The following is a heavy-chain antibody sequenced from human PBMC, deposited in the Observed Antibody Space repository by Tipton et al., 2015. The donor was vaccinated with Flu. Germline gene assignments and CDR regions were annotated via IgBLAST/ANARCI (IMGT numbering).Heavy chain of an antibody. CDR1: GGSISRYY. J-gene: IGHJ3*01. D-gene: IGHD5-12*01. CDR2: IFTIGGT. V-gene: IGHV4-4*07. Sequence: TLSLTCTVSGGSISRYYWSWIRQPAGKGLEWIGRIFTIGGTNYNPSLQSRVTMSVDTSKNQFSLKLSSVTAADTAVYYCARDLRGYRGYTGGDAFDVWGQGTIVTVSS. CDR3: ARDLRGYRGYTGGDAFDV.